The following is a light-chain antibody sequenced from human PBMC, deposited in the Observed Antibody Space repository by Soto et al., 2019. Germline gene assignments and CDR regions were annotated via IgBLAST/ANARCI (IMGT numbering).Light chain of an antibody. Sequence: EIVLTQSPGTLSLSPGERATLSCRASQSVSSSYLAWYHQKPGQAPRLLIYGASSRATGIPDRFSGSGSGTDFTLTISRLEPEDSAVYYCQQYNSWLWTFGQGTKVEIK. J-gene: IGKJ1*01. CDR3: QQYNSWLWT. CDR1: QSVSSSY. CDR2: GAS. V-gene: IGKV3-20*01.